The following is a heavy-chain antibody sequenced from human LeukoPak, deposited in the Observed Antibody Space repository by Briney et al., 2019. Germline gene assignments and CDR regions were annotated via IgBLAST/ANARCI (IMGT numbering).Heavy chain of an antibody. D-gene: IGHD2-2*01. CDR1: GFTFSSYS. J-gene: IGHJ4*02. CDR3: ARDSSTYAGPPDY. Sequence: PGGSLRLSCAASGFTFSSYSMNWVRQAPGKGLEWVSYIGAAGSTICYADSVKGRFTISRDNAKNSLFLQMNSLRAEDTAVYYCARDSSTYAGPPDYWGQGTLVTVSS. CDR2: IGAAGSTI. V-gene: IGHV3-48*01.